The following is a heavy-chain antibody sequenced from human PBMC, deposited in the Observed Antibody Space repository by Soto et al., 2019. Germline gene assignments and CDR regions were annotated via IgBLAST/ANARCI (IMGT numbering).Heavy chain of an antibody. Sequence: GGSLRLSCAASGFTFNSYSMNWVRQAPGKGLEWVSYISSSSSTIYYADSVKGRFTISRDNAKNSLYLQMNSLRDEDTAVYYCARENSHYYGSGGGLGAFDIWGQGTMVTVSS. V-gene: IGHV3-48*02. D-gene: IGHD3-10*01. CDR1: GFTFNSYS. CDR2: ISSSSSTI. CDR3: ARENSHYYGSGGGLGAFDI. J-gene: IGHJ3*02.